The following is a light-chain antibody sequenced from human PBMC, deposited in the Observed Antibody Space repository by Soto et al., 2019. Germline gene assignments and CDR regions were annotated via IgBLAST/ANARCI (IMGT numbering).Light chain of an antibody. CDR1: QTISSW. Sequence: DIQMTQSPSTLSGSVGDRVTITCRASQTISSWLAWYQQKPGKAPKLLIYKASTLKSGVPSRFSGTGSGTEFTLTINSLQPDDFETYYCQHYNSYSEAFGQGTKVDIK. CDR3: QHYNSYSEA. J-gene: IGKJ1*01. CDR2: KAS. V-gene: IGKV1-5*03.